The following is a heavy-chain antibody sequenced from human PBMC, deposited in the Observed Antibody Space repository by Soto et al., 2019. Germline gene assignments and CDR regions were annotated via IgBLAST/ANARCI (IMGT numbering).Heavy chain of an antibody. J-gene: IGHJ3*01. CDR3: ARDSTVTTSDAFDL. V-gene: IGHV3-7*01. CDR2: INQDGSAK. D-gene: IGHD4-17*01. Sequence: GGFLRLSCAASGFTISGYWMTWVRQAPGMRLELVANINQDGSAKNYVDSLKGRFTISRDNAKNSLDLQMDSLRAEDTVVYYCARDSTVTTSDAFDLWGQGTMVTVSS. CDR1: GFTISGYW.